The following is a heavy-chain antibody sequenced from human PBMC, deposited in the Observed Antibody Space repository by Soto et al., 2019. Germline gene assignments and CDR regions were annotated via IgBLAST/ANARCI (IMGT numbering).Heavy chain of an antibody. CDR1: GFIFSSYA. CDR3: ARAVLRFLEWSPPNWFDP. D-gene: IGHD3-3*01. Sequence: GGSLRLSCAASGFIFSSYAMSWVRQAPGKGLEWVANIKQDGSEKYYVDSVKGRFTISRDNAKNSLYLQMNSLRAEDTAVYYCARAVLRFLEWSPPNWFDPWGQGTLVTVSS. CDR2: IKQDGSEK. V-gene: IGHV3-7*01. J-gene: IGHJ5*02.